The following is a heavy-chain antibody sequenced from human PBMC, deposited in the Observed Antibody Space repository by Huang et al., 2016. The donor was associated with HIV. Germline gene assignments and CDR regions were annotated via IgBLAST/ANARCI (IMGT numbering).Heavy chain of an antibody. J-gene: IGHJ4*02. CDR3: ARGSRQGKYYYGSGTAY. D-gene: IGHD3-10*01. CDR2: IRGDGSSA. Sequence: EVQLVESGGGLVEPGGSLRLSCAVSGFTFSIYWMHWVRQVPGKGLVEVSHIRGDGSSASYADSGKGRFTISRDNAKNTLYLQMNSLRAEDTAVYYCARGSRQGKYYYGSGTAYWGQGTLVTVSS. CDR1: GFTFSIYW. V-gene: IGHV3-74*01.